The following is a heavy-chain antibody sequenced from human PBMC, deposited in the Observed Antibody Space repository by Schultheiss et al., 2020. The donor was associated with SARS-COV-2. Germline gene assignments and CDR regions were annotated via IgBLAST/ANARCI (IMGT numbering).Heavy chain of an antibody. CDR1: GFTFSSYS. J-gene: IGHJ4*02. Sequence: GGSLRLSCAASGFTFSSYSMNWVRQAPGKGLEWVSSISSSSSYIYYADSVKGRFTISRDNAKNSLYLQMNSLRAEDTAVYYCARDRIMITFGGVPPSFDYWGQGTLVTVSS. V-gene: IGHV3-21*01. CDR2: ISSSSSYI. CDR3: ARDRIMITFGGVPPSFDY. D-gene: IGHD3-16*01.